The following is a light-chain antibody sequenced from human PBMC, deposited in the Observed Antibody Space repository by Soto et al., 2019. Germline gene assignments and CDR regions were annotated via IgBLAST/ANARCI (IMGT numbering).Light chain of an antibody. CDR2: DVS. Sequence: QSALTQPASVSGSPGQSITISCTGTSSDVGGYNYVSWYQHHPGKAPKLMIFDVSNRPSGVSNRFSGSKSGNTASLTISGLQPEDEADYYCRSYTTSNTRQIVVGTGTKAPS. CDR1: SSDVGGYNY. J-gene: IGLJ1*01. CDR3: RSYTTSNTRQIV. V-gene: IGLV2-14*03.